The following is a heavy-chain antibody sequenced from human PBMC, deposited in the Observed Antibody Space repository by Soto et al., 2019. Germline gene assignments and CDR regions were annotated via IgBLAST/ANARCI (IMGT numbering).Heavy chain of an antibody. CDR1: GYTFTSYG. V-gene: IGHV1-18*04. Sequence: QVQLVQSGPDLKRPGASMKVSCKASGYTFTSYGISWVRQAPGQGLEWMAWISPLKGRTQYSQKAQGRVTLSTDTSSNAAYMEMTTLRVDDTAVYDCAMDYCDRPEYFKHWGQGPLVTVS. D-gene: IGHD4-17*01. J-gene: IGHJ1*01. CDR2: ISPLKGRT. CDR3: AMDYCDRPEYFKH.